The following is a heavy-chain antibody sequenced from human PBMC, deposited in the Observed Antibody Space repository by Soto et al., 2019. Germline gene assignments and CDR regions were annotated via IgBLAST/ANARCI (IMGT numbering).Heavy chain of an antibody. CDR3: ARDLLDRGPNYYYYGMDV. J-gene: IGHJ6*02. V-gene: IGHV3-30-3*01. CDR1: GFTFSSYA. CDR2: ISYDGSNK. D-gene: IGHD3-3*02. Sequence: GGSLRLSCAASGFTFSSYAMHWVRQAPGKGLEWVAVISYDGSNKYYADSVKGRFTISRDNSKNTLYLQMNSLRAEDTAVYYCARDLLDRGPNYYYYGMDVWGQGTTVTVSS.